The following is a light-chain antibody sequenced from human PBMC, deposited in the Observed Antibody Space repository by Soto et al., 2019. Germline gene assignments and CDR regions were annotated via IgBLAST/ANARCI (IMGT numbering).Light chain of an antibody. CDR1: QSVSSSY. J-gene: IGKJ4*01. CDR3: QQRDSWPLT. CDR2: GAS. V-gene: IGKV3D-20*02. Sequence: EIMLKQSPGTLSLSPGERATLSCRASQSVSSSYLAWYQQKPGQAPRLLIYGASSRATGIPDRFSGSGSGTDFTLTISSLEPEDFAFYYCQQRDSWPLTFGGGTKVDIK.